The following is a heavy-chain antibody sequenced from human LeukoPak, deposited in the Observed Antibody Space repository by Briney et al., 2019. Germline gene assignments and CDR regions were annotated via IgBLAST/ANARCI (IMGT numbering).Heavy chain of an antibody. CDR2: IYYSGST. D-gene: IGHD3-22*01. V-gene: IGHV4-59*08. Sequence: SETLSLTCTVSGGSISVYYWSWIRQPPGKGLEWIGYIYYSGSTNYNPSLKSRVTISVDTSRNQFSLKLSSVTAADTAVYYCARHSKYYYDSSGSYVGYFQHWGQGTLVTVSS. CDR3: ARHSKYYYDSSGSYVGYFQH. J-gene: IGHJ1*01. CDR1: GGSISVYY.